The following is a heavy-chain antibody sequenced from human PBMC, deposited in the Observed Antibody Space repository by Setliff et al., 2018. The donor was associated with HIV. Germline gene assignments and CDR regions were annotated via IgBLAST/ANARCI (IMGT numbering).Heavy chain of an antibody. Sequence: ASVKVSCKASGHTFTANYMHWVRQAPGQGLEWMGWINPKNGVTNYARKFQGRVTMTGDTSISAVYMDLSRLRSDDTAVYYCARAWGGSGYYAFDHWGQGTLVTVSS. CDR2: INPKNGVT. CDR1: GHTFTANY. D-gene: IGHD5-12*01. J-gene: IGHJ4*02. CDR3: ARAWGGSGYYAFDH. V-gene: IGHV1-2*02.